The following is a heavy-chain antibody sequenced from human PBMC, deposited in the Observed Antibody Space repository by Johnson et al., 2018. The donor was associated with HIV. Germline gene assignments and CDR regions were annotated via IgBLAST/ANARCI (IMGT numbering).Heavy chain of an antibody. D-gene: IGHD5-24*01. V-gene: IGHV3-20*04. CDR3: ERDGDEFGDGYNPTEI. J-gene: IGHJ3*02. CDR1: GFTFDDYG. CDR2: INWNGGST. Sequence: VQLVESGGGVVRPGGSLRLSCAVSGFTFDDYGMNWVRQAPGKGLEWVSGINWNGGSTTYADSVKGRFTISRDNSKNTLYLQMNSLRAEDTAVYYCERDGDEFGDGYNPTEIWGQGTMVTVSS.